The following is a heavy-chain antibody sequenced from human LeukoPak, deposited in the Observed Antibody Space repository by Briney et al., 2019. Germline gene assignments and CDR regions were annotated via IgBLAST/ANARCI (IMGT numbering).Heavy chain of an antibody. V-gene: IGHV3-33*01. Sequence: GGSLRLSCAASGFTFSSYGMHWVRQAPGKGLEWVAVIWYDGSNKCYADSVKGRFTISRDNSKNTLYLQMNSLRAEDTAVYYCARENSGYDFGGFDYWGQGTLVTVSS. CDR3: ARENSGYDFGGFDY. D-gene: IGHD5-12*01. J-gene: IGHJ4*02. CDR2: IWYDGSNK. CDR1: GFTFSSYG.